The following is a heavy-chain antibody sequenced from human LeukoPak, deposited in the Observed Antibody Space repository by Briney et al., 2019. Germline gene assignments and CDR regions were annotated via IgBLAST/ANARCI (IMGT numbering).Heavy chain of an antibody. CDR2: IYFSGTT. CDR1: GGSISSGYS. D-gene: IGHD1-1*01. CDR3: VRHLGANTWMGNWFDP. Sequence: SETLSLTCTVSGGSISSGYSWGWIRQPPGNGLAWIGSIYFSGTTYYNPSLKSRVTISVDTSRNQFSLKLNSVTAADTAIYYCVRHLGANTWMGNWFDPWGQGTLVTVSS. J-gene: IGHJ5*02. V-gene: IGHV4-39*01.